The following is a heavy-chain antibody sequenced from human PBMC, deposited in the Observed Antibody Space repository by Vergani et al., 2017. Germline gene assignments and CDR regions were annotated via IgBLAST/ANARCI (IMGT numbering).Heavy chain of an antibody. J-gene: IGHJ4*02. CDR3: AKVGCGSYSAFYY. D-gene: IGHD1-26*01. Sequence: EVQLLESGGGLVQPGGSLRLSCAASGVTFSSYAMSWVRQARGKGLECVSAISGSGCSTYYEESVKGRFTIARDNSKNMLYLQMNSRRAEDTAVYYCAKVGCGSYSAFYYWGQGTLVTVSS. CDR2: ISGSGCST. CDR1: GVTFSSYA. V-gene: IGHV3-23*01.